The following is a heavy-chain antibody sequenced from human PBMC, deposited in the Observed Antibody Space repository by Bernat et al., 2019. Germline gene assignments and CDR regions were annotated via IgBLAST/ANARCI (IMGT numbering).Heavy chain of an antibody. CDR2: ISSSSSYT. V-gene: IGHV3-11*06. J-gene: IGHJ6*03. D-gene: IGHD3-10*01. Sequence: QVQLVESGGGLVKPGGSLRLSCAASGFTFSDYYMSWIRQAPGKGLEWVSYISSSSSYTNYADSVKGRFTISRDNAKNSLYLQMNSLRAEDTAVYYCARDYYGSGSYYNYYYMDVWGKGTTVTVSS. CDR3: ARDYYGSGSYYNYYYMDV. CDR1: GFTFSDYY.